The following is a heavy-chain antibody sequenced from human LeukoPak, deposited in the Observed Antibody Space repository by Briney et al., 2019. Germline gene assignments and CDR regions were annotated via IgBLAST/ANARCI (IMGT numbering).Heavy chain of an antibody. CDR3: AKGIPYDILTGYYGYGMDV. CDR2: ISWNSGSI. Sequence: PGRSLRLSCAASGFTFDDYAMHWVRQAPGKGLEWVSGISWNSGSIGYADSVKGRFTISRDNAKNFLYLQMNSLRAEDTALYYCAKGIPYDILTGYYGYGMDVWGQGTTVTISS. D-gene: IGHD3-9*01. J-gene: IGHJ6*02. V-gene: IGHV3-9*01. CDR1: GFTFDDYA.